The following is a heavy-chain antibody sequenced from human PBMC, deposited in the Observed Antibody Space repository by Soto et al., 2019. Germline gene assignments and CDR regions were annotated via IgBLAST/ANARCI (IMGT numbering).Heavy chain of an antibody. D-gene: IGHD1-1*01. CDR1: GYTFTGYY. V-gene: IGHV1-2*02. J-gene: IGHJ6*02. Sequence: ASVKVSCKASGYTFTGYYMHWVRQAPGQGLEWMGWINPNSGGTNYAQKFQGRVTMTRDTSISTAYMELSRLRSDGTAVYYCARATTGTRYYYYGMDVWGQGTTVTVSS. CDR2: INPNSGGT. CDR3: ARATTGTRYYYYGMDV.